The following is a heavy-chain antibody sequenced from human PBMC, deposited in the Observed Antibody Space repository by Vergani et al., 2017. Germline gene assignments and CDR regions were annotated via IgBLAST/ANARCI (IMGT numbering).Heavy chain of an antibody. D-gene: IGHD3-3*01. Sequence: QVQLQESGPGLVKPSGTLSLTCAVSGGSISSSNWWSWVRQPPGKGLEWIGEIYHSGSTNYNPSLKSRVTISVDKSKNQFSLKLSSVTAADTAVYYCVRLYYDFWSGSYYYYYGMDVWGQGTTVTVAS. J-gene: IGHJ6*02. CDR2: IYHSGST. CDR1: GGSISSSNW. V-gene: IGHV4-4*02. CDR3: VRLYYDFWSGSYYYYYGMDV.